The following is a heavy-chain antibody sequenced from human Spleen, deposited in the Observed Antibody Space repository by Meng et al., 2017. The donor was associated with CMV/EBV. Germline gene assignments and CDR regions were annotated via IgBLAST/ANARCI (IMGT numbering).Heavy chain of an antibody. J-gene: IGHJ4*02. D-gene: IGHD2-21*02. CDR2: IKQDGSER. Sequence: SSAASGFTFRSYWMNWFRQAPGKGLKWGADIKQDGSERYYVDSEKGRFTISRDNAKISVFLQMNSLRAEDTAVYYCAGGDGWHFDSWGQGTLVTVSS. CDR1: GFTFRSYW. V-gene: IGHV3-7*01. CDR3: AGGDGWHFDS.